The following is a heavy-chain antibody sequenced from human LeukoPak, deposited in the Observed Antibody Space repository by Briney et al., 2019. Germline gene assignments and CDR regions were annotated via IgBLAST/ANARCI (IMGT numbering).Heavy chain of an antibody. J-gene: IGHJ4*02. CDR2: IWYDGSNK. D-gene: IGHD3-9*01. V-gene: IGHV3-33*01. CDR1: GFTFSSYG. CDR3: ARNHYYILTGDSVPFDY. Sequence: PGGSLRLSCAASGFTFSSYGMHWVRQAPGKGLEWVAVIWYDGSNKYYADSVKGRFTISRDNSKNTLYLQMNSLRAEDTAVYYCARNHYYILTGDSVPFDYWGQGTLVTVSS.